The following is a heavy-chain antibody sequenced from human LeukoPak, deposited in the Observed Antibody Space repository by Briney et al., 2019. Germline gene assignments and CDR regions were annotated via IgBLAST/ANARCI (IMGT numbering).Heavy chain of an antibody. CDR1: GGSISSSSYY. CDR2: IYYSGST. Sequence: SETLSLTCTVSGGSISSSSYYWGWIRQPPGKGLEWIGSIYYSGSTYYNPSLKSRVTTSVDTSKNQFSLKLSSVTAADTAVYYCALPGYSSSHPFDYWGQGTLVTVSS. V-gene: IGHV4-39*01. CDR3: ALPGYSSSHPFDY. D-gene: IGHD6-13*01. J-gene: IGHJ4*02.